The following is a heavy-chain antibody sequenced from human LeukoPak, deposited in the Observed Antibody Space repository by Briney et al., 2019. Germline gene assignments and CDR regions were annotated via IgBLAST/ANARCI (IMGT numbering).Heavy chain of an antibody. J-gene: IGHJ4*02. CDR1: GFTFSSYW. Sequence: GGSLRLSCAASGFTFSSYWMSWVRQAPGKGLEWVANIRPDGNEKFYMDSVKGRFTISRDNAKNSLSLQMDSLRVDDTAVYYCARGRGFDSWGQGALVTISS. CDR3: ARGRGFDS. CDR2: IRPDGNEK. V-gene: IGHV3-7*01.